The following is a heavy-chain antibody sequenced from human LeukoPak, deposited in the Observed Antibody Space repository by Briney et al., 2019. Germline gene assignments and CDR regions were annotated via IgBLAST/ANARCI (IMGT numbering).Heavy chain of an antibody. CDR2: IRYDGSNK. Sequence: GGSLRLSCAASGFTFSSYGMHWVRQAPGKGLEWVAFIRYDGSNKYYADSVKGRFTISRDNSKNTLYLQMNSLRAEDTAVYYCAKVIVGHDYGDYNAPYYFDYWGQGTLVTVSS. CDR1: GFTFSSYG. CDR3: AKVIVGHDYGDYNAPYYFDY. J-gene: IGHJ4*02. V-gene: IGHV3-30*02. D-gene: IGHD4-17*01.